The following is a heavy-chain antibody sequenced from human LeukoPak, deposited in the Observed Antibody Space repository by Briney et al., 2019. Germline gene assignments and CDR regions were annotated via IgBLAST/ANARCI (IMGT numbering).Heavy chain of an antibody. V-gene: IGHV3-23*01. CDR3: AKERITMIVVVIKAGGSFDY. D-gene: IGHD3-22*01. CDR2: ISGSGGST. Sequence: GGSLRLSCAASGFTFSSYAVSWVRQAPGKGLEWVSAISGSGGSTYYADPVKGRFTISRDNSKNTLYLQMNSLRAEDTAVYYCAKERITMIVVVIKAGGSFDYWGQGTLVTVSS. CDR1: GFTFSSYA. J-gene: IGHJ4*02.